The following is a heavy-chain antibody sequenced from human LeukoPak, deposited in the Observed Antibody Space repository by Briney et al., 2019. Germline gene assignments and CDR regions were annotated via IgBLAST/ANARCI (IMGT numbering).Heavy chain of an antibody. CDR2: ISGSGGTT. CDR1: GFTFSSYW. Sequence: GGSLRLSCAASGFTFSSYWMNWARQAPGKGLEWVSAISGSGGTTYYADSVKGRFTISRDNSKNTLFLQMNSLRAEDTALYYCAKDRLVHDSWGQGTLVTVSS. D-gene: IGHD6-19*01. CDR3: AKDRLVHDS. J-gene: IGHJ5*01. V-gene: IGHV3-23*01.